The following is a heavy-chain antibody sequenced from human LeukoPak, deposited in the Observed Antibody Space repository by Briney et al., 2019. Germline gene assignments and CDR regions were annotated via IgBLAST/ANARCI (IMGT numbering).Heavy chain of an antibody. V-gene: IGHV4-31*03. CDR3: ARDLSGVISY. D-gene: IGHD3-10*01. Sequence: PSETLSLTCTVSGASISSGGYYWSRIRQHPGKGLEWLGYIYYSGSTYYNPSLKSRVNISLDTSKNQFSLKLSSVTAADTAVYYCARDLSGVISYWGQGTLVTVSS. CDR1: GASISSGGYY. J-gene: IGHJ4*02. CDR2: IYYSGST.